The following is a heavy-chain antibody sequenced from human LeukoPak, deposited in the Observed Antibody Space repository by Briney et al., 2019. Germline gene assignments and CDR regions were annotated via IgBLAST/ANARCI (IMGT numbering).Heavy chain of an antibody. Sequence: TGGSLRLSCAASGFTFSSYAMSWVRQAPGKGLEWVSSISSSSSYIYYADSVKGRFTISRDNAKNSLYLQMNSLRAEDTAVYYCARVLYGSGSYDLDYWGQGTLVTVSS. J-gene: IGHJ4*02. CDR3: ARVLYGSGSYDLDY. V-gene: IGHV3-21*01. D-gene: IGHD3-10*01. CDR2: ISSSSSYI. CDR1: GFTFSSYA.